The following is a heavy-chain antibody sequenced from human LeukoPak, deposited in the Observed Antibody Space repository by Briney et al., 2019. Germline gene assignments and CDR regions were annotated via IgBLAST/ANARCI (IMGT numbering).Heavy chain of an antibody. CDR1: GGSISSRNYY. Sequence: PSETLSLTCTVSGGSISSRNYYWGWIRQPPGKGLEWIGSIYYSGSTYYNPSLKSRVTISVDTSKNQFSLKLSSVTAADTAAYYCARRGGIIRGVASYYYMDVWGKGTTVTISS. D-gene: IGHD3-10*01. CDR2: IYYSGST. V-gene: IGHV4-39*01. J-gene: IGHJ6*03. CDR3: ARRGGIIRGVASYYYMDV.